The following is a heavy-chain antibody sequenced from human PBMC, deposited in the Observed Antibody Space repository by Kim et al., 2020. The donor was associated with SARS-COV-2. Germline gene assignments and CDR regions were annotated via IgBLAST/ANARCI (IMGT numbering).Heavy chain of an antibody. J-gene: IGHJ3*02. Sequence: GGSLRLSCAASGFTVSSNYMSWVRQAPGKGLEWVSVIYSGGSTYYADSVKGRFTISRDNSKNTLYLQMNSLRAEDTAVYYCARATDPRDGYNPIGNDAFDIWGQGTMVTVSS. V-gene: IGHV3-53*01. CDR1: GFTVSSNY. CDR3: ARATDPRDGYNPIGNDAFDI. D-gene: IGHD5-12*01. CDR2: IYSGGST.